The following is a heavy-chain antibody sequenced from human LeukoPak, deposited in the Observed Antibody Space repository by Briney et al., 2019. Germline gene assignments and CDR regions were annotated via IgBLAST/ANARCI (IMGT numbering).Heavy chain of an antibody. CDR2: ISDDTYTK. V-gene: IGHV3-30*04. Sequence: GGSLRLSCAASGFTFSHLAMYWVRQAPGKGLECVSLISDDTYTKYYADSVKGRFIISRDNSKNMLYLQMNGLGTDDSALYYCTVATETTFDYWGPGSLVTVSS. CDR3: TVATETTFDY. J-gene: IGHJ4*02. CDR1: GFTFSHLA. D-gene: IGHD4-17*01.